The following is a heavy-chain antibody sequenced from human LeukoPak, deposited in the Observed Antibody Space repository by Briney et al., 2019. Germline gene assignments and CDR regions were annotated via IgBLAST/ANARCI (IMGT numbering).Heavy chain of an antibody. J-gene: IGHJ4*01. Sequence: SETLSLTCTVSGGSISSSSYYWGWIRQPPGKGLEWIGSIYYSGSTYYNPSLKSRVTISVDTSKNQFSLKLSSVTAADTAVYYCARYDSSGFYLGKVDYWGQEPWSPSPQ. CDR1: GGSISSSSYY. V-gene: IGHV4-39*01. CDR3: ARYDSSGFYLGKVDY. D-gene: IGHD3-22*01. CDR2: IYYSGST.